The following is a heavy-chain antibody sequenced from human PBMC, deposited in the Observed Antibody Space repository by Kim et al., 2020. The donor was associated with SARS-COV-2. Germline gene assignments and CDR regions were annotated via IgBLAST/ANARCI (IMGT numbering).Heavy chain of an antibody. D-gene: IGHD2-2*01. V-gene: IGHV3-66*01. Sequence: YADSVKSRFTISRDNSKNTLYLQMNSLRAEDTAVYYCARDLPRSDDAFDVWGQGTMVTVSS. J-gene: IGHJ3*01. CDR3: ARDLPRSDDAFDV.